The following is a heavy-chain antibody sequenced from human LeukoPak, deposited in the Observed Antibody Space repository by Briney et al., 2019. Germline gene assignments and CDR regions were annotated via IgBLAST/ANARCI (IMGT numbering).Heavy chain of an antibody. CDR2: ISWDAGST. V-gene: IGHV3-43*01. CDR1: GFTFDDYT. CDR3: AKHRGVATIRGYYFDY. Sequence: GGSLILSCAASGFTFDDYTMHWVRQAPGKGLEWVSLISWDAGSTFYADSVKSRFTISRDNSKNSLYLQMNSLRTEDTALYYCAKHRGVATIRGYYFDYWGQGTLVTVSS. D-gene: IGHD5-24*01. J-gene: IGHJ4*02.